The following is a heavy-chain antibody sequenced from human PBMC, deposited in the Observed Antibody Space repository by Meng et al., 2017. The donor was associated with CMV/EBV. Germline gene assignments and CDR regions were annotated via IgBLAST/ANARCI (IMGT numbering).Heavy chain of an antibody. D-gene: IGHD5-18*01. V-gene: IGHV4-4*07. CDR2: IYTSGST. CDR3: ARHGDTAMVVGIDY. CDR1: GVSISSYY. J-gene: IGHJ4*02. Sequence: HVRRQASGPGCRHPSDTLYTTATVSGVSISSYYWSWIRQPAGKGLEWIVRIYTSGSTNYKPSLKSRVTMSVDTSKNQFSLKLSSVTAADTAVYYCARHGDTAMVVGIDYWGQGTLVTVSS.